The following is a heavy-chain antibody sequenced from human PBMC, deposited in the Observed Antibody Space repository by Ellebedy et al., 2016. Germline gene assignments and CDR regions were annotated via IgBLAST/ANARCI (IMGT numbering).Heavy chain of an antibody. V-gene: IGHV4-39*07. J-gene: IGHJ3*01. Sequence: SETLSLTCSVSGGSISSDSFNWGWVRQPPGKGLEWIGSMWHTGSPYYNSSLKSRVTISINTSRSQFSMKLTSLSAADTAVYYCVRGGGNAFDLWGQGTLVTVSS. CDR2: MWHTGSP. CDR1: GGSISSDSFN. D-gene: IGHD1-26*01. CDR3: VRGGGNAFDL.